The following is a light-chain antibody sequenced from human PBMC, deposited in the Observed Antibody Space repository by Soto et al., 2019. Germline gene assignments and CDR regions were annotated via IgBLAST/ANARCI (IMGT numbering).Light chain of an antibody. CDR3: MQAQQTPLT. CDR1: QILLSSNGYNY. V-gene: IGKV2-28*01. J-gene: IGKJ4*01. CDR2: LGS. Sequence: DIVMTQSPLSLPVTPGEPASISCRSSQILLSSNGYNYLNWYLQKPGQSPQVLIFLGSYRASGVPDRFSGSGSGTDFTLKISRVEAGDVGVYYCMQAQQTPLTFGGGTKVEIK.